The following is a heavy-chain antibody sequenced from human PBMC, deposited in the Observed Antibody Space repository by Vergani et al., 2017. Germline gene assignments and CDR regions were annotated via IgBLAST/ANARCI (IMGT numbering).Heavy chain of an antibody. V-gene: IGHV4-31*03. CDR3: ARHSLDCSSTSCYMTAFDI. CDR2: IYYSGST. J-gene: IGHJ3*02. Sequence: QVQLQESGPGLVKPSQTLSLTCTVSGGSISSGGYYWSWIRQHPGKGLEWIGYIYYSGSTNYNPSLKSRVTISVDTSKNQFSLKLSSVTAADTAVYYCARHSLDCSSTSCYMTAFDIWGQGTMVTVSS. CDR1: GGSISSGGYY. D-gene: IGHD2-2*02.